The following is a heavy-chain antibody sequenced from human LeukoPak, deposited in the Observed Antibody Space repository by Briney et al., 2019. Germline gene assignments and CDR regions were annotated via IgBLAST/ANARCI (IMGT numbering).Heavy chain of an antibody. CDR3: ARDQWLDY. J-gene: IGHJ4*02. V-gene: IGHV3-48*01. D-gene: IGHD6-19*01. Sequence: GGSLRLSCAASGFTFSGYIMNWVRQAQGKGLEWVSFIGTSGNPIYYADSVKGRFTVSRDNAKNSLYLQMNSLRAEDTAVYYCARDQWLDYWGQGTLVTVSS. CDR2: IGTSGNPI. CDR1: GFTFSGYI.